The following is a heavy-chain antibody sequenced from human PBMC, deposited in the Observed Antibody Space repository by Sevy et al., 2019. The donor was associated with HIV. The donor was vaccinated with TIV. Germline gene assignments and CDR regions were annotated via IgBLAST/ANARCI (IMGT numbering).Heavy chain of an antibody. V-gene: IGHV4-39*01. D-gene: IGHD4-17*01. Sequence: SETLSLTCTVSGGSISSSSYYWGLIRQPPGKGLEWIGGIYYSGSTYYNPSLKSRVTISVDTSKNQFSLKLSSVTAADTAVYYCARRRGMIGRLRNNWFDPWGQGTLVTVSS. CDR2: IYYSGST. CDR1: GGSISSSSYY. J-gene: IGHJ5*02. CDR3: ARRRGMIGRLRNNWFDP.